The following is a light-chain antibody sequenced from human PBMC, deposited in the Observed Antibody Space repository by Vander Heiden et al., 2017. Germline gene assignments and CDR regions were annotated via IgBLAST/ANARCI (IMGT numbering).Light chain of an antibody. CDR1: QSVSTTY. CDR3: HQYGNSPLT. Sequence: EIVFTQSPGTLSLSHGERATLSCRASQSVSTTYLAWYRQRPGQAPRLLIYGTSTRATGIPDRFSGSGSGKDFTLTVSRLEPEDFAVYYCHQYGNSPLTFGGGTKVEIK. V-gene: IGKV3-20*01. J-gene: IGKJ4*01. CDR2: GTS.